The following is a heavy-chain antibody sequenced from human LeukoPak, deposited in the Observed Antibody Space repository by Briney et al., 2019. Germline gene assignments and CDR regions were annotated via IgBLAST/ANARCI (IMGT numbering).Heavy chain of an antibody. Sequence: GGSLRLSCAASGFTFSSYWMHWVRQAPGKGLEWVSVIYSGGSTYYADSVKGGFTISRDNSKNTLYLQMNSLRAEDTAVYYCAPIAVRSGYWGQGTLVTVSS. CDR1: GFTFSSYW. J-gene: IGHJ4*02. CDR3: APIAVRSGY. CDR2: IYSGGST. D-gene: IGHD2-21*01. V-gene: IGHV3-66*01.